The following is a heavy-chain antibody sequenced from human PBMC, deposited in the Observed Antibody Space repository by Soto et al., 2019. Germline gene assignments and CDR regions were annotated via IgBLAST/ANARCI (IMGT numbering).Heavy chain of an antibody. CDR3: APRGLGVSSPPDFDP. V-gene: IGHV1-69*01. J-gene: IGHJ5*02. CDR2: FAPLFGTT. Sequence: QLVQSGSEVKKPGSSVKVSCQASGGTFSGYVVTWVRQAPGQGLERMGEFAPLFGTTNYAQRVSGRIIIPAEESPSTPYMELRPLRSDNTAVYYCAPRGLGVSSPPDFDPWGQRTLVTVSS. CDR1: GGTFSGYV. D-gene: IGHD3-3*01.